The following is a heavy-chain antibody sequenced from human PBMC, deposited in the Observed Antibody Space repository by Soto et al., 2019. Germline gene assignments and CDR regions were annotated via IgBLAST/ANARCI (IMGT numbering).Heavy chain of an antibody. Sequence: QVQLQESGPGLVKPWGTLSLTCAVSGVSISAGNLWSWVRQPPGRGLEWIGEIFDDGSTNYNPALKSRVTISVDKSQNHFSLKPTSVTAADTAVYYCARVLSGNKEWFDPWGQGTLVTVSS. CDR3: ARVLSGNKEWFDP. CDR1: GVSISAGNL. J-gene: IGHJ5*02. CDR2: IFDDGST. V-gene: IGHV4-4*02. D-gene: IGHD3-10*01.